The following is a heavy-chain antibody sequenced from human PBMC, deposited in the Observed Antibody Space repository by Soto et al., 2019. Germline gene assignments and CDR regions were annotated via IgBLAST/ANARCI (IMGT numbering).Heavy chain of an antibody. J-gene: IGHJ4*02. V-gene: IGHV3-23*01. CDR1: GFTFSSYA. CDR2: ISGSGGST. D-gene: IGHD2-15*01. Sequence: EVPLLESGGGLVQPGGSLRLSCVASGFTFSSYAMSWVRQAPGKGLEWVSAISGSGGSTYYADSVKGRFTISRDNSKNTLYLQMNSLRAEDTAVYYYARGVVVAATPPFDYWGQGTLVTVSS. CDR3: ARGVVVAATPPFDY.